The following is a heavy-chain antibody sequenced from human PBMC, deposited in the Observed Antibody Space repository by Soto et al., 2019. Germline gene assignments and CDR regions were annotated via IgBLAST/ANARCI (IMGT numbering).Heavy chain of an antibody. CDR1: GCTVSSNY. CDR3: ASVYYYDSSGYYYGAFWAFDI. Sequence: XGSLRLSCASSGCTVSSNYMSCVRHSPGKGLEWVSVIYSGGSTYYADSVKGRFTISRDNSKNTLYLQMNSLRAEDTAVYYCASVYYYDSSGYYYGAFWAFDIWGQATMVSVS. CDR2: IYSGGST. V-gene: IGHV3-53*01. J-gene: IGHJ3*02. D-gene: IGHD3-22*01.